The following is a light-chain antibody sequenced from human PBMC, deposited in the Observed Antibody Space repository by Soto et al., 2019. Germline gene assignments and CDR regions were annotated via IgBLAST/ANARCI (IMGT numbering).Light chain of an antibody. Sequence: EIVLTQSPGTLSLSPGERATLSCRASQSVSSSYLAWYQQKPGQAPRLLIYGASSRATGIPDRFSGSGSGTDFTLTISRLEPEDFAVYYWQQYGISPLWTVGQGTKVEIK. V-gene: IGKV3-20*01. J-gene: IGKJ1*01. CDR2: GAS. CDR1: QSVSSSY. CDR3: QQYGISPLWT.